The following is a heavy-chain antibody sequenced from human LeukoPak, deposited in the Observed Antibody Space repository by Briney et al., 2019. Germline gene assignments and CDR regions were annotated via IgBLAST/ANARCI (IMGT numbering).Heavy chain of an antibody. D-gene: IGHD2-15*01. J-gene: IGHJ4*02. CDR1: GGSISSSSYY. CDR2: IYYSGST. CDR3: AREVVAAKAYYFDY. Sequence: SETLSLTCTVSGGSISSSSYYWGWIRQPPGEGLEWIGSIYYSGSTYYNPSLKSRVTISVDTSKNQFSLKLSSVTAADTAVYYCAREVVAAKAYYFDYWGQGTLVTVSS. V-gene: IGHV4-39*02.